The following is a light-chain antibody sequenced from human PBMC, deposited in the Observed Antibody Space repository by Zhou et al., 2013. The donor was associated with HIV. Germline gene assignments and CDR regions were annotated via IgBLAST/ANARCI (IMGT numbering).Light chain of an antibody. CDR2: AAS. CDR1: QSVSSN. CDR3: QQYNNWPPIT. Sequence: EIVMTQSPATLSVSPGERATLSCRASQSVSSNLAWYQQKPGQAPRLLIFAASTRATGIPARFSGSGSGTEFTLTITSMQSEDFAVYYCQQYNNWPPITFGQGTRLEIK. V-gene: IGKV3-15*01. J-gene: IGKJ5*01.